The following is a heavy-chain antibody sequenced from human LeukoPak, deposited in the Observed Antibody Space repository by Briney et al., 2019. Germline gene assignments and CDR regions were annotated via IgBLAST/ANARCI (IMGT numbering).Heavy chain of an antibody. CDR3: ARDYDYVWGSYRYLFDY. V-gene: IGHV1-46*01. D-gene: IGHD3-16*02. J-gene: IGHJ4*02. CDR2: INPSGGST. CDR1: GYTFTSYY. Sequence: ASVKVSCKASGYTFTSYYMHWVRQAPAQGLEWMGIINPSGGSTSYAQKFQGRVTMTRDTSTSTVYMELSSLRSEDTAVYYCARDYDYVWGSYRYLFDYWGQGTLVTVSS.